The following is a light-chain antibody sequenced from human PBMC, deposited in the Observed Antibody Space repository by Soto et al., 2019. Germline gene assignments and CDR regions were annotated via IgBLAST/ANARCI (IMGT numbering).Light chain of an antibody. J-gene: IGLJ1*01. CDR3: YSYAGTYTFV. V-gene: IGLV2-11*01. CDR2: DVT. Sequence: VLTQPRSVSLSPGQSATISCSGTANDVGGHNYVSWYQQHPGEAPKLLIYDVTERPSGVPDRFSGSKSGNTASLTISGLQTEDEADYYCYSYAGTYTFVFGTGTKVTVL. CDR1: ANDVGGHNY.